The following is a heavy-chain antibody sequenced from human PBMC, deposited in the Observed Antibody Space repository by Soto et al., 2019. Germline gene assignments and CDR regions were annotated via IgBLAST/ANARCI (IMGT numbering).Heavy chain of an antibody. D-gene: IGHD5-12*01. Sequence: QVQLVESGGGVVQPGRSLRLSCAASGFTFSSYAMHWVRQAPGKGLEWVAVISYDGSNKYYADSVKGRFTISRDNSKNTLYLQMNSLRAEDTAVYYCARSEGSRDGYNSYFDYWGQGTLVTVSS. V-gene: IGHV3-30-3*01. J-gene: IGHJ4*02. CDR1: GFTFSSYA. CDR3: ARSEGSRDGYNSYFDY. CDR2: ISYDGSNK.